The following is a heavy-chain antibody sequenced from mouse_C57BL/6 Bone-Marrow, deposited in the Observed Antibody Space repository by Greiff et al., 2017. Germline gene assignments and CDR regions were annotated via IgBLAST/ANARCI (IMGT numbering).Heavy chain of an antibody. CDR3: ARSMMVTTTNWVNFDY. CDR1: GYSFTGYY. D-gene: IGHD2-3*01. V-gene: IGHV1-42*01. J-gene: IGHJ2*01. CDR2: INPSTGGT. Sequence: VQLQQSGPELVKPGASVKISCKASGYSFTGYYMNWVKQSPETSLEWIGEINPSTGGTTYNQKFKAKATLTVDKSSSTAYMQLKILTSEDSAVYYCARSMMVTTTNWVNFDYWGQGTTLTGSS.